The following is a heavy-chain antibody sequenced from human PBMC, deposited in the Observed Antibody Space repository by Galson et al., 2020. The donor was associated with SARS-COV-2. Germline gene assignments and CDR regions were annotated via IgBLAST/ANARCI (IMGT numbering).Heavy chain of an antibody. V-gene: IGHV3-21*01. CDR1: GFTFNDHS. CDR3: AGKGVQTPSDGLDV. D-gene: IGHD3-16*01. CDR2: ISATHT. Sequence: KIGESLKISCVASGFTFNDHSINWVRQAPGKGLEWVSSISATHTFYRDSVKGRFTGSRDSASNSVYLQLHSLRVEDTAVYYCAGKGVQTPSDGLDVWGQGTMVTVSS. J-gene: IGHJ3*01.